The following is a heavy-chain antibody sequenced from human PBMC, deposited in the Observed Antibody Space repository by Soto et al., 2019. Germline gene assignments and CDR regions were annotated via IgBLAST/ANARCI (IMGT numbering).Heavy chain of an antibody. CDR3: ARDGDSADYGDYFTDY. V-gene: IGHV3-30-3*01. D-gene: IGHD4-17*01. CDR1: GFTFSSYA. Sequence: GESLKISCAASGFTFSSYAMHWVRQAPGKGLEWVAVISYDGSNKYYADSVKGRFTISRDNSKNTLYLQMNSLRAEDTAVYYCARDGDSADYGDYFTDYWGQGTLVTVSS. J-gene: IGHJ4*02. CDR2: ISYDGSNK.